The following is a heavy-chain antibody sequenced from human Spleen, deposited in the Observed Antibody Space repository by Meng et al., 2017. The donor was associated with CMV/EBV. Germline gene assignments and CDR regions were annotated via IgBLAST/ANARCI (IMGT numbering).Heavy chain of an antibody. Sequence: GGSLRLSCAASGFTVSSNYMNWVRQAPGKGLEWVSSISSSSSYIYYADSVKGRFTISRDNAKNSLYLQMNSLRAEDTAVYYCARDPNYDFWSGYSISYFDLWGRGTLVTVSS. J-gene: IGHJ2*01. D-gene: IGHD3-3*01. CDR1: GFTVSSNY. CDR3: ARDPNYDFWSGYSISYFDL. V-gene: IGHV3-21*01. CDR2: ISSSSSYI.